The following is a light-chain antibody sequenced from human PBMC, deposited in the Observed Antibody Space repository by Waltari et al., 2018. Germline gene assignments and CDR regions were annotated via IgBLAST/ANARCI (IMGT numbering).Light chain of an antibody. CDR3: CSYATRDSYV. Sequence: QSALTQPASVSGSPGQSITISCTGTSRDVGGYNYVYWYQQHPGKAPKFMIYDVSKRPSGVSDRFSGSKSGNTASLTISGLQAEDEADYYCCSYATRDSYVFGTGTKVTVL. CDR1: SRDVGGYNY. J-gene: IGLJ1*01. CDR2: DVS. V-gene: IGLV2-14*03.